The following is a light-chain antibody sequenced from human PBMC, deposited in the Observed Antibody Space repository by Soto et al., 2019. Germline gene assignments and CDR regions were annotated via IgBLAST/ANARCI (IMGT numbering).Light chain of an antibody. Sequence: QTVVTQEPSFSVSPGGTVTLTCGLSSGSVSANYYPSWYQQTPGQAPRTLIYSTNTRSSGVPDRFSGSILGNKAALTITGAQADDESDYYCVLYMGSGILLFGGGTKLTVL. CDR1: SGSVSANYY. V-gene: IGLV8-61*01. CDR2: STN. J-gene: IGLJ3*02. CDR3: VLYMGSGILL.